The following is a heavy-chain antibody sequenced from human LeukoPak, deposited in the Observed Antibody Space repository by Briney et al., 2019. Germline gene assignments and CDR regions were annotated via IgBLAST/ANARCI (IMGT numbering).Heavy chain of an antibody. CDR2: ISWDGNNK. J-gene: IGHJ4*02. CDR1: GFTFSSYG. D-gene: IGHD6-19*01. V-gene: IGHV3-30*18. Sequence: GGSLRLSCAASGFTFSSYGMHWVRQAPGKGLEWVAAISWDGNNKYYADSVKGRFTISRDDSKNTLYLQMNSLRAEDTAVYYCAKDFGSGWYYFDYWGQGTLVPVSS. CDR3: AKDFGSGWYYFDY.